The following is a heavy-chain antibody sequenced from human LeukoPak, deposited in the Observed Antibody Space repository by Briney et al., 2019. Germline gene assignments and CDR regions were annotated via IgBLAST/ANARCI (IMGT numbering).Heavy chain of an antibody. CDR3: ARDTIFGVASPNWFDP. CDR2: IREDGSNK. CDR1: GFTFNNYG. J-gene: IGHJ5*02. V-gene: IGHV3-30*02. D-gene: IGHD3-3*01. Sequence: GGSLRLSCAASGFTFNNYGMHWVRQAPGKGLKWVAFIREDGSNKYYADSVKGRFTISRDNAKNSLYLQMNSLRAEDTAVYYCARDTIFGVASPNWFDPWGQGTLVTVSS.